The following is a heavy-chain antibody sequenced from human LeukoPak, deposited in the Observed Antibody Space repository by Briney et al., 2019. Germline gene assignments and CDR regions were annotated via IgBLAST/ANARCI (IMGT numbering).Heavy chain of an antibody. V-gene: IGHV3-11*05. Sequence: PGGSLRLSCAASGFTFSDYYMSWIRQAPGKGLEWVAFISSTGSNTMSAGSVKGRFTISRDNSKNSLYLQMNSLRAEDTAVYYCARGSRVIDYWGQETLVTVSS. D-gene: IGHD2-15*01. CDR1: GFTFSDYY. J-gene: IGHJ4*02. CDR2: ISSTGSNT. CDR3: ARGSRVIDY.